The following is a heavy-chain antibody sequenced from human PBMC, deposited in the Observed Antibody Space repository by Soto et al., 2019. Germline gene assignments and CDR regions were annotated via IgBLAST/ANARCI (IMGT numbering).Heavy chain of an antibody. V-gene: IGHV4-31*03. CDR3: ARVVPAAIRRGGMDV. CDR1: GGSIRSGAYY. J-gene: IGHJ6*02. D-gene: IGHD2-2*01. Sequence: SETLSLTCTFSGGSIRSGAYYLSWVRQHPGKGLEWIGYIYYSGNTYYNPSLKSRVTISVDTSKNQFSLKLSSVTAADTAVYYCARVVPAAIRRGGMDVWGQGTTVTVSS. CDR2: IYYSGNT.